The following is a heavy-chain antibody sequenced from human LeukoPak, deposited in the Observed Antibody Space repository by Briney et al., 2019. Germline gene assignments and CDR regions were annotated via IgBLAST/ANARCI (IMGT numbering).Heavy chain of an antibody. CDR3: AREVLWFGELRGRGDNWFDP. V-gene: IGHV1-2*02. Sequence: ASVKVSCKASGYTFTGYYMHWVRQAPGQGLEWMGWINPNSGGTNYAQKFQGRVTMTRDTSISTAYMELSRLRSDDTAVYYCAREVLWFGELRGRGDNWFDPWGQGTLVTVSS. D-gene: IGHD3-10*01. CDR2: INPNSGGT. CDR1: GYTFTGYY. J-gene: IGHJ5*02.